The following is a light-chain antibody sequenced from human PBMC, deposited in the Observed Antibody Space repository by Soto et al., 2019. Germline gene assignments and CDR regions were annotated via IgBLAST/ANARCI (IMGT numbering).Light chain of an antibody. CDR2: LNSDGSH. CDR3: QTWGTGIHWV. CDR1: SGHSSYA. J-gene: IGLJ3*02. Sequence: QPVLTQSPSASASLGASVKLTCTLSSGHSSYAIAWHQQQPEKGPRYLMKLNSDGSHSKGDGIPDRFSGSSSGAERYLTISSLQSEDEAAYDCQTWGTGIHWVFGGGTKLTVL. V-gene: IGLV4-69*01.